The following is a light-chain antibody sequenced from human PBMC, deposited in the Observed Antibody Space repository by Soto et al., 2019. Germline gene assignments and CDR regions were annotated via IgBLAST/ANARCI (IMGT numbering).Light chain of an antibody. CDR1: QTVRNNY. J-gene: IGKJ4*01. CDR2: DAS. V-gene: IGKV3-20*01. CDR3: QQLSSYPLS. Sequence: EVVLTQSAGAVSLSTGERATLSCRASQTVRNNYLAWYQQKPGQAPRLLIYDASSRATGIPDRFSGGVSGTDFTLTISRLEPEDFTVYYCQQLSSYPLSSGGRATVAIK.